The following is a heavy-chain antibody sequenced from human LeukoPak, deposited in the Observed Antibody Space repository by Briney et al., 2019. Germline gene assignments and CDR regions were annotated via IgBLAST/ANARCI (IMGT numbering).Heavy chain of an antibody. CDR2: IKQDGTEK. Sequence: PGGSLRLSCAASGFTFSSYWMSWVRQAPGKGLEWAANIKQDGTEKYYVDSVKGRFTISRDNAKNSLYLQMSSLRAEDTALYYCAGGYSYGYYWGQGTLVTVSS. D-gene: IGHD5-18*01. CDR3: AGGYSYGYY. J-gene: IGHJ4*02. V-gene: IGHV3-7*01. CDR1: GFTFSSYW.